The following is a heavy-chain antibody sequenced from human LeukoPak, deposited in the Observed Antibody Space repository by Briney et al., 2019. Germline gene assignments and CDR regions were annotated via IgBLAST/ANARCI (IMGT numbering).Heavy chain of an antibody. D-gene: IGHD2-15*01. CDR2: ISGVGDSP. V-gene: IGHV3-23*01. J-gene: IGHJ6*03. CDR1: GFTFSNYA. CDR3: AKRADGCSGVSCYYYYMDV. Sequence: PGGSLRLSCAASGFTFSNYAMNWVRQAPGKGLEWVSTISGVGDSPYYAESVKGRFTMSRDNSKNTVYLQMNSLRVEDTAIYYCAKRADGCSGVSCYYYYMDVWGKGTTVTVSS.